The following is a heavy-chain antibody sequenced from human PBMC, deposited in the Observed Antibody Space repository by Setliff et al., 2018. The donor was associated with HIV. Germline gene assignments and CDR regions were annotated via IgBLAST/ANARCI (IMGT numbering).Heavy chain of an antibody. Sequence: SETLSLTCTVSGYSISSHYWSWIRQPPGKELEWIGYIFSSGSTTYNPSLKSRVTISVDTSKNQFSLKLSSVTAADTAVYYCARAGDGSPFYYYYYMDVWGKGTTVTVSS. V-gene: IGHV4-59*11. CDR1: GYSISSHY. D-gene: IGHD1-26*01. J-gene: IGHJ6*03. CDR2: IFSSGST. CDR3: ARAGDGSPFYYYYYMDV.